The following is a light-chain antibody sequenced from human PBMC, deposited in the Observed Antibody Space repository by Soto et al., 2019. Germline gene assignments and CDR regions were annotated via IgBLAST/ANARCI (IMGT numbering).Light chain of an antibody. J-gene: IGKJ1*01. CDR1: QNIINY. V-gene: IGKV1-5*03. CDR3: QQYNIYPWT. CDR2: TAS. Sequence: DIQMTQSPSTLSASVGDRVTITCRASQNIINYLAWYQQKPGKAPKLLIYTASSLETGVPSRFSGSGSGTEFTLTVSSLQPDDFGTYYCQQYNIYPWTFGQGTKVESK.